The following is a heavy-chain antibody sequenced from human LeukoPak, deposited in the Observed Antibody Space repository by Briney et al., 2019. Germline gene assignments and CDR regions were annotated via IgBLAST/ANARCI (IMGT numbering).Heavy chain of an antibody. D-gene: IGHD3-3*01. CDR2: ISSSSSYI. CDR3: ARPTTYYDLLSGYYAWYYFDN. J-gene: IGHJ4*02. V-gene: IGHV3-21*01. CDR1: GFTFSSYS. Sequence: PGGSLRLSCAASGFTFSSYSMNWVRQAPGKELEWVSSISSSSSYIYYADSVKGRFTISRDNATNSLYLQMNSLRAEDTAVYYCARPTTYYDLLSGYYAWYYFDNWGRGTLVTVSS.